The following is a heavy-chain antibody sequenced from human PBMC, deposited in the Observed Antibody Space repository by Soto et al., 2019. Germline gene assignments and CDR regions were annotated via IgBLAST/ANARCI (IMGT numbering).Heavy chain of an antibody. D-gene: IGHD7-27*01. CDR3: ARGHLPWDYHSYGMDV. Sequence: EVQLVESGGGLVQPGGSLTLSCVASGFTFTTYCMHWVRQAPGKGLEYLSAISNDAVHTYYANSVKDRFTISRDNSKDTLYRHMGSLRPEDMAVYYGARGHLPWDYHSYGMDVWGQGTTVTVSS. CDR1: GFTFTTYC. CDR2: ISNDAVHT. V-gene: IGHV3-64*01. J-gene: IGHJ6*02.